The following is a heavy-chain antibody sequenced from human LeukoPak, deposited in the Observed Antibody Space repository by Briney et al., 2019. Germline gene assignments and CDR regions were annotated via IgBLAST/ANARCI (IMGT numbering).Heavy chain of an antibody. V-gene: IGHV5-51*01. CDR2: IYPPDSDT. J-gene: IGHJ3*02. Sequence: RGESLKISCQGSGYSFTNYWIGWVRLMPGKGLEWMGIIYPPDSDTRYGPSFQGQVTISADKSISTAYLQWSSLKASDTALYYCARTSGGYSVGAFDIWGQGTMVTVSS. CDR1: GYSFTNYW. CDR3: ARTSGGYSVGAFDI. D-gene: IGHD4-23*01.